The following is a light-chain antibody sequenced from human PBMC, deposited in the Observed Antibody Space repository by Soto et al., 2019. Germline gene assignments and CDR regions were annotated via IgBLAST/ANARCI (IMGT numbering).Light chain of an antibody. Sequence: QSALTQPASVSGSPGQSITISCIGTSSDIGGSYHVSWHQQHPGKAPKLIIYEVRNRRSGISSRFSGSRSGNTASLTISGLQSEDEGDYYCSAYTARSTLVFGGGTKLTVL. CDR1: SSDIGGSYH. CDR2: EVR. CDR3: SAYTARSTLV. J-gene: IGLJ3*02. V-gene: IGLV2-14*01.